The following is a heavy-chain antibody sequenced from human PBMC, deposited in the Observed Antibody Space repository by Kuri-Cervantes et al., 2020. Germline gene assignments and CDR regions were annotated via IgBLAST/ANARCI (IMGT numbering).Heavy chain of an antibody. D-gene: IGHD3-22*01. J-gene: IGHJ4*02. V-gene: IGHV3-23*01. CDR1: GFTFSSYA. CDR2: ISGSGGST. CDR3: ARGRSYYYDSSGYSDY. Sequence: ETLSLTCAASGFTFSSYAMSWVRQAPGKGLEWVSAISGSGGSTYYADSVKGRFTISRDNSKNTLYLQMNSLRAEDTAVYYCARGRSYYYDSSGYSDYWGQGTLVTVSS.